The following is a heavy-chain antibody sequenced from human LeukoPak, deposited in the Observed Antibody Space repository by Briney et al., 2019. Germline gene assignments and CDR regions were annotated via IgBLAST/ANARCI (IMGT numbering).Heavy chain of an antibody. CDR1: GFIFSTYA. CDR2: ISGSGDST. J-gene: IGHJ4*02. V-gene: IGHV3-23*01. Sequence: GGSLRLSCAASGFIFSTYAMSWVRQAPGKGLEWVSGISGSGDSTYYADSVKGRFTISRGNSKNTLYLQMNSLRAGDTAVYYCAKGYPTSLDYWGQGTLVTVSS. D-gene: IGHD1-26*01. CDR3: AKGYPTSLDY.